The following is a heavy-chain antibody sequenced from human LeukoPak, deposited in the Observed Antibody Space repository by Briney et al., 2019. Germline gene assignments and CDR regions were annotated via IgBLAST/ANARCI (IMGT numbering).Heavy chain of an antibody. CDR2: IYHSGST. CDR1: GYSISSGYY. J-gene: IGHJ4*02. V-gene: IGHV4-38-2*02. D-gene: IGHD3-9*01. CDR3: ARGTLGYDILEG. Sequence: SETLSLTCTVSGYSISSGYYWGWIRQPLGKGLEWIGSIYHSGSTYYNPSLKSRVTISVDTSKNQFSLKLSSVTAADTAVYYCARGTLGYDILEGWGQGTLVTVSS.